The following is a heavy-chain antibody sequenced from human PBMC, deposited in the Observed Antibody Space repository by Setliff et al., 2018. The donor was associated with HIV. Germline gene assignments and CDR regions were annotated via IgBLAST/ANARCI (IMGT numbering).Heavy chain of an antibody. CDR2: IYTDGST. CDR1: GGSITSGNYF. D-gene: IGHD1-26*01. J-gene: IGHJ3*01. Sequence: PSETLSLTCTVSGGSITSGNYFWTWIRQPAGKGPEWIGHIYTDGSTNYNPSFRSRVTISVDSSKNQFSLKLSSVTAADTAVYYCARDLRLGGRYFRFESVHDAFDLWGQGTMVTVSS. V-gene: IGHV4-61*09. CDR3: ARDLRLGGRYFRFESVHDAFDL.